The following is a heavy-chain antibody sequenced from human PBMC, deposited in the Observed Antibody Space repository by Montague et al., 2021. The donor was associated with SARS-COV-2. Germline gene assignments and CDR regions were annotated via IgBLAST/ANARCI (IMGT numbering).Heavy chain of an antibody. CDR3: ARSYGTTVVTRAFDY. D-gene: IGHD4-23*01. CDR2: IDWDDDK. Sequence: PALVKPTQTLTLTCTFSGFSLSTSGMCVSWIRQPPGKALEWLTLIDWDDDKYCGTSLKTRPTISKDTSKNQVVLTMTNMDPVDTATYYCARSYGTTVVTRAFDYWGQGTLVTVSS. J-gene: IGHJ4*02. V-gene: IGHV2-70*01. CDR1: GFSLSTSGMC.